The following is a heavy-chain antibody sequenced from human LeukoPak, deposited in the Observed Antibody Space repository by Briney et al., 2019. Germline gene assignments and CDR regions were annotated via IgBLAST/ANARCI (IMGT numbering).Heavy chain of an antibody. CDR2: INPNSGGT. J-gene: IGHJ4*02. CDR3: ARSVEMATITDY. D-gene: IGHD5-24*01. CDR1: GYTFTGYY. Sequence: ASVKVSCKASGYTFTGYYMHWVRQAPGQGLEWMGWINPNSGGTNYAQKFQGRVTMTRDTSISTAYMELSRLRCDDTAVYYCARSVEMATITDYWGQGTLVTVSS. V-gene: IGHV1-2*02.